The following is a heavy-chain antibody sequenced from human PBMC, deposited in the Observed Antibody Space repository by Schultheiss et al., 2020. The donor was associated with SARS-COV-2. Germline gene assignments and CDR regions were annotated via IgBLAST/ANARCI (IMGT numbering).Heavy chain of an antibody. V-gene: IGHV1-18*04. D-gene: IGHD3-22*01. CDR2: ISAYNGNT. J-gene: IGHJ6*04. CDR1: GYTFTSYG. Sequence: ASVKVSCKASGYTFTSYGISWVRQAPGQGLEWMGWISAYNGNTNYAQKLQGRVTMTRNTSISTAYMQLSSLRSEDTAVYYCARDGLGYGMDVWGKGTTVTVSS. CDR3: ARDGLGYGMDV.